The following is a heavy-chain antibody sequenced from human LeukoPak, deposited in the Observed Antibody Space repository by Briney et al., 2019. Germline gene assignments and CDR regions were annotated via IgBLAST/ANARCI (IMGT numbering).Heavy chain of an antibody. CDR1: GFTFSSYA. CDR3: AKSLSYYYDSSGYFH. J-gene: IGHJ4*02. V-gene: IGHV3-23*01. CDR2: ISGSGGST. D-gene: IGHD3-22*01. Sequence: GGSLRLSCAASGFTFSSYAMSWVRQAPGKGLEWVSAISGSGGSTYYADSVKGRFTISRDDSKNTLYLQMNSLRAEDTAVYYCAKSLSYYYDSSGYFHWGQGTLVTVSS.